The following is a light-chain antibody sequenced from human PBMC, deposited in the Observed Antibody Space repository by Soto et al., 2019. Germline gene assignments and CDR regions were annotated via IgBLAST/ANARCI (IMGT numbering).Light chain of an antibody. J-gene: IGKJ5*01. CDR2: DAS. CDR1: QSVSSSR. CDR3: QQRSNGIT. Sequence: EIVFTQSPGTLYLSPGERATLSCRASQSVSSSRLAWYRQKPGQAPRLLIYDASNRATGIPARLSGSGSGTDFTLTISSLEPEDFAVYYCQQRSNGITFGQGTRLEIK. V-gene: IGKV3D-20*02.